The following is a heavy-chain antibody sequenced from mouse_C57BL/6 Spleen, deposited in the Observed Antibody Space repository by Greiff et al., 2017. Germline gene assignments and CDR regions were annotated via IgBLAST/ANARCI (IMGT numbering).Heavy chain of an antibody. CDR2: ITPGSGGT. CDR1: GYAFTNYL. CDR3: AREVYYYGSSTVYFDV. D-gene: IGHD1-1*01. Sequence: VKLVESGAELVRPGTSVKVSCKASGYAFTNYLIEWVKQRPGQGLEWIGVITPGSGGTNYNEKFKGKDTLTADKSSSTASMQLSSLTSEDSAVYVCAREVYYYGSSTVYFDVWGTGTTVTVSS. J-gene: IGHJ1*03. V-gene: IGHV1-54*01.